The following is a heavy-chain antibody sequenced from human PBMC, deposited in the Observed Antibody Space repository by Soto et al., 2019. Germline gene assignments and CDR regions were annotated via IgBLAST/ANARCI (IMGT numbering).Heavy chain of an antibody. CDR2: VIPVFGTR. CDR3: ARGLYYYDSSGYSDAFDI. D-gene: IGHD3-22*01. V-gene: IGHV1-69*18. J-gene: IGHJ3*02. Sequence: QVQLVQSGAEVKKPGSSVKVSCKATGGTFSSYGVSWVRQAPGQGLEWMGRVIPVFGTRYYAQKFKGRVTITADESTSTAYMELSSLRSEDTAVYYCARGLYYYDSSGYSDAFDIWGQGTMVSVSS. CDR1: GGTFSSYG.